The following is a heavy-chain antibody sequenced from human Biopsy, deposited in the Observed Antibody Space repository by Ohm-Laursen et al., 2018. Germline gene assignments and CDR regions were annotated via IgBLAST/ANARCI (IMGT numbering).Heavy chain of an antibody. D-gene: IGHD5-24*01. Sequence: SLRLSCTASEFIFSRFWMYWVRQAPGKGLVWVSRINTDGSSTNYADAVKGRFTISRDNAKNTVFLQMNSLRVEDTAVYYCARGPSGVATIGRGQGTLVTVSS. CDR3: ARGPSGVATIG. J-gene: IGHJ4*02. CDR2: INTDGSST. V-gene: IGHV3-74*01. CDR1: EFIFSRFW.